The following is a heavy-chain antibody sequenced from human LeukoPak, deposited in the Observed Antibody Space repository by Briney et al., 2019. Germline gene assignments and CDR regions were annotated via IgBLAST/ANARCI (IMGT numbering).Heavy chain of an antibody. J-gene: IGHJ6*02. CDR3: AREDAGRPTYYYYGMDV. Sequence: ASVKVSCKASGYTFTSYGISWVRQAPGQGLEWMGWISAYNGNTNYAQKLQGRVTMTTDTSTSTAYMELRSLRSDDTAVYYCAREDAGRPTYYYYGMDVWGQGTTVTVSS. CDR1: GYTFTSYG. V-gene: IGHV1-18*01. CDR2: ISAYNGNT.